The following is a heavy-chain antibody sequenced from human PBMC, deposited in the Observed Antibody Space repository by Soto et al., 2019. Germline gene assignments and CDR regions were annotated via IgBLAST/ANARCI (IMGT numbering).Heavy chain of an antibody. V-gene: IGHV1-3*01. D-gene: IGHD2-15*01. CDR3: AKGYCSGGSCYSPYYFDY. Sequence: QVQLVQSGAEVNKPGASVKVSCKASGYTFTSYAMHWVRQAPGQRLEWMGWINAGNGNTKYSQKFQGRVTITRDTSASTAYMELSSLRSEDTAVYYCAKGYCSGGSCYSPYYFDYWGQGTLVTVSS. J-gene: IGHJ4*02. CDR2: INAGNGNT. CDR1: GYTFTSYA.